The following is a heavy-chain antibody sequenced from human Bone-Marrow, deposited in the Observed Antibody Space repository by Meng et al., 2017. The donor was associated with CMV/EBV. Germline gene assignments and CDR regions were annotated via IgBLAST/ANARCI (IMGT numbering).Heavy chain of an antibody. J-gene: IGHJ3*02. CDR1: GFIFSSYY. D-gene: IGHD1-26*01. Sequence: GGSLRLSCAASGFIFSSYYMNWVRQAPGKGLEWVSSISSSSSYIYYADSVKGRFTISRDNAKNSLYLQMNSLRAEDTAVYYCASCVGATLDAFDICGQGTMVTVSS. V-gene: IGHV3-21*01. CDR2: ISSSSSYI. CDR3: ASCVGATLDAFDI.